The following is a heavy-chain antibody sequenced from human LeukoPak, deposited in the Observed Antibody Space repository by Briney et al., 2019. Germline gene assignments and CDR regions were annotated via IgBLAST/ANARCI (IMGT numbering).Heavy chain of an antibody. CDR2: IYSGGST. CDR3: ARGSKGRSSGWYVKDYYYYMDV. CDR1: GFTVSSNY. Sequence: GGSLRLSCAASGFTVSSNYMSWVRQAPGKGLEWVSVIYSGGSTYYADSVKGRFTISRDNSKNTLYLQMNSLRAEDTAVYYGARGSKGRSSGWYVKDYYYYMDVWGKGTTVTVSS. J-gene: IGHJ6*03. D-gene: IGHD6-19*01. V-gene: IGHV3-53*01.